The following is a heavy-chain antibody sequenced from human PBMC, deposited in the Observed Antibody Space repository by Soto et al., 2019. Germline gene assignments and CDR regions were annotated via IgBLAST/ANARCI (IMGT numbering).Heavy chain of an antibody. CDR2: TIPIFDTP. V-gene: IGHV1-69*13. CDR3: ARDREDGSGTKYNWFDS. CDR1: GGTFGNLG. Sequence: ASVKVSCKASGGTFGNLGISWLRQAPGQGLEWMGGTIPIFDTPHYAEKFRDRLTITADATSTAYMELTSLSSEDTATYYCARDREDGSGTKYNWFDSWGQGTLVTVSS. D-gene: IGHD3-10*01. J-gene: IGHJ5*01.